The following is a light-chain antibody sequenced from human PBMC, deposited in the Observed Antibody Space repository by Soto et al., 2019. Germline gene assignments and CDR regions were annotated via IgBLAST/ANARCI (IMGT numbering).Light chain of an antibody. CDR3: SSYTISSTYV. CDR1: SSDVGGYNY. CDR2: DVS. J-gene: IGLJ1*01. V-gene: IGLV2-14*01. Sequence: QSALTQPASVSGSPGQSIAISCTGTSSDVGGYNYVSWYQQHPGKVPKLLINDVSNRPSGVSSRFSGSKSGNTASLTISGLQAEYEADYYCSSYTISSTYVFGSGTKLTVL.